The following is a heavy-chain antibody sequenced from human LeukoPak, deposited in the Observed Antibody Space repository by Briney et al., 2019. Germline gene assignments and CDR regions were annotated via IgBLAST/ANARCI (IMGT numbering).Heavy chain of an antibody. Sequence: ASVRVSCKASGYTFTDYYMHWVRQAPGQGLEWMGWLNPNSGDTDYAQKFQGRVSMTRDTSISTAYMDLSDLRSDDTAVYYCARGRNIEMTTMSGGSDYWGQGTLVTVSS. J-gene: IGHJ4*02. CDR2: LNPNSGDT. CDR3: ARGRNIEMTTMSGGSDY. V-gene: IGHV1-2*02. CDR1: GYTFTDYY. D-gene: IGHD5-24*01.